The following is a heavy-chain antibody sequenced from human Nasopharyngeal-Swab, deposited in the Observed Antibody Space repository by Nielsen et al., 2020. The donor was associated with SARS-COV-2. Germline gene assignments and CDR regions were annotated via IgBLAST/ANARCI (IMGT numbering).Heavy chain of an antibody. CDR2: IYWDEDR. D-gene: IGHD3-3*01. J-gene: IGHJ4*02. CDR3: ALTSEPDFLSGYLDY. Sequence: SGPTLVKPTQTLTLTCNVSGFSLTRDQVGVGWIRQPPGKALEWLAVIYWDEDRRYNPVLKSRLPITKDSSKSQVVLSITKMDPVDTATYYCALTSEPDFLSGYLDYWGQGTQVLVSS. CDR1: GFSLTRDQVG. V-gene: IGHV2-5*02.